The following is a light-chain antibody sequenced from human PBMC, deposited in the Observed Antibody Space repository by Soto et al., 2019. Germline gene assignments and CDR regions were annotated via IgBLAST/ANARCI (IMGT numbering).Light chain of an antibody. CDR2: KAS. J-gene: IGKJ1*01. CDR3: QHYNSYSEA. Sequence: DIRMTQSTATLSGSFGDRVTITCWASQTISSWLAWYQQKTGKAPKLLIYKASTLKSGVPSRFSGSGHGTEFNLTISSLQTDDFATYYCQHYNSYSEAFGQGTKVDIK. V-gene: IGKV1-5*03. CDR1: QTISSW.